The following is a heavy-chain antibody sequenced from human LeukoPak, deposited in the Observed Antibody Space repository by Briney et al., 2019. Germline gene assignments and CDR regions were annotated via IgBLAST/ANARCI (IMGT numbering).Heavy chain of an antibody. J-gene: IGHJ4*02. CDR2: IYHSGST. V-gene: IGHV4-38-2*01. Sequence: SETLSLTCAVSGYSISSGYYRGWIRQPPGKGLEWIGSIYHSGSTYYNPSLKSRVTISVDTSKNQFSLKLSSVTAADTAVYYCAGTLRDGYNKGGFDYWGQGTLVTVSS. CDR1: GYSISSGYY. D-gene: IGHD5-24*01. CDR3: AGTLRDGYNKGGFDY.